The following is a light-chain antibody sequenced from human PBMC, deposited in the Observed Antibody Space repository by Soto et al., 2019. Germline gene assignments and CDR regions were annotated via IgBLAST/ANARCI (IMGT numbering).Light chain of an antibody. Sequence: DIQLTQSPSSLSASVGDRVTITCQASQDINTYLHWYQQKLGNAPKLLIYDASTLDPGGPSRFRCSEAGTECTSTITSLQPEDIATSYGHQYDTAPYDFGRGTKVDI. CDR3: HQYDTAPYD. V-gene: IGKV1-33*01. CDR1: QDINTY. CDR2: DAS. J-gene: IGKJ3*01.